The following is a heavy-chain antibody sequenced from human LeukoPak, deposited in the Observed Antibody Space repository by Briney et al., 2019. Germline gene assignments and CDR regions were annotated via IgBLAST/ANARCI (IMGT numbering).Heavy chain of an antibody. V-gene: IGHV3-74*01. CDR3: ARSRFVDTPEDY. D-gene: IGHD5-18*01. Sequence: PGGSLRLSCAASGFTFSSCWMHWVRQAPGKGLVWVSRINSDGSSTSYADSVKGRFTISRDNAKNTLYLQMNSLRAEDTAVYYCARSRFVDTPEDYWGQGTLVTVSS. CDR2: INSDGSST. CDR1: GFTFSSCW. J-gene: IGHJ4*02.